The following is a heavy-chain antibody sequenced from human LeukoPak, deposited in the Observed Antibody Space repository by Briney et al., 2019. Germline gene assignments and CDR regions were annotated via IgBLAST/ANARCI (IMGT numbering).Heavy chain of an antibody. CDR3: AKDDCDYVELPVDYFDY. CDR1: GFTFSSYG. J-gene: IGHJ4*02. D-gene: IGHD4-17*01. V-gene: IGHV3-30*18. CDR2: ISYDGSNK. Sequence: PGRSLRLSCAASGFTFSSYGMHWVRQAPGKGLEWVAVISYDGSNKYYADSVKGRFTISRDNSKNTLYLQMNSLRAEDTAVYYCAKDDCDYVELPVDYFDYWGQGTLVTVSS.